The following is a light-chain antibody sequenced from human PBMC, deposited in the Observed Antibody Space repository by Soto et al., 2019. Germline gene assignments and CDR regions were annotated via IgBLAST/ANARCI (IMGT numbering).Light chain of an antibody. CDR3: HQRSTWPFT. CDR1: QSISSY. V-gene: IGKV3-11*01. J-gene: IGKJ3*01. Sequence: EIVLTQSPATLSLSPGERATLSCRASQSISSYLAWYQQKPDQAPRLLIYDASNRATGIPARFSGSGSGTDFTLTISSLEPEDFAVYYCHQRSTWPFTFSPTTKVHIK. CDR2: DAS.